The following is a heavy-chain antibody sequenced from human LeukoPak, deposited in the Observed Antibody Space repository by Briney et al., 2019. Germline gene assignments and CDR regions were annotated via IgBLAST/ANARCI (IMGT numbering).Heavy chain of an antibody. Sequence: GGSLRLSCAASGFTVSSNYMSWVRHAPGKGLKWVSVIYSGGSTYYADSVKGRFTISRDNSKNTLYLQMNSLRAEDTAVYYCARVVFDGDLDYWGQGTLVTVSS. D-gene: IGHD4-17*01. CDR2: IYSGGST. CDR1: GFTVSSNY. CDR3: ARVVFDGDLDY. V-gene: IGHV3-53*01. J-gene: IGHJ4*02.